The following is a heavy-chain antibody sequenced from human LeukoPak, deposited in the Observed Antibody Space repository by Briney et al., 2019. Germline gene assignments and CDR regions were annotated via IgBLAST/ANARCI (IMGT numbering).Heavy chain of an antibody. Sequence: PGGSLRLSCAASGFTFSSFSMNWVRQTPRKGLEWVSSISGSSSYMSYADSVKGRFTISRDNAKNSLYLQMNSLRAEDTAVYYCARFLRATLGKYWGQGILVTVSS. V-gene: IGHV3-21*06. J-gene: IGHJ4*02. D-gene: IGHD1-26*01. CDR3: ARFLRATLGKY. CDR1: GFTFSSFS. CDR2: ISGSSSYM.